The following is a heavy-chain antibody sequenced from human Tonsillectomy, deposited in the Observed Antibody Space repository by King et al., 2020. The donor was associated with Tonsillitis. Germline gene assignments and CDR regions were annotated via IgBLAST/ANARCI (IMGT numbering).Heavy chain of an antibody. J-gene: IGHJ4*02. Sequence: VQLVESGGGLVKPGGSLRLSCAASGFSFSRYTMNWVRQAPGKGLEWVSSISGSSNYIYYADSVKGRFAISRDNAKNSLYLQMSSLRAEVTAVYYCATDSTGPEYWGLGTLVTVSS. D-gene: IGHD2-2*01. CDR1: GFSFSRYT. V-gene: IGHV3-21*01. CDR3: ATDSTGPEY. CDR2: ISGSSNYI.